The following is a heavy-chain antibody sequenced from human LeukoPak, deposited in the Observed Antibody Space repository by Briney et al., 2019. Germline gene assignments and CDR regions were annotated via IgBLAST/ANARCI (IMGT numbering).Heavy chain of an antibody. J-gene: IGHJ1*01. CDR1: GYTFTGYG. Sequence: ASVKVSCKASGYTFTGYGISWVRQAPGQGLECMGWISAYNGNTNYAQKLQGRVTMTTDTSTSTAYMELRSLRSDDTAVYYCARGIRTDIVVVPAAIEYFQHWGQGTLVTVSS. D-gene: IGHD2-2*01. CDR2: ISAYNGNT. V-gene: IGHV1-18*01. CDR3: ARGIRTDIVVVPAAIEYFQH.